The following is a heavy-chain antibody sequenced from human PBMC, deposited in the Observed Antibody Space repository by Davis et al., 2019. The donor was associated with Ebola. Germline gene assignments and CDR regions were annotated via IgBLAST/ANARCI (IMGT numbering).Heavy chain of an antibody. Sequence: ASVKVSCKASGYTFTSYGISWVRQAPGQGLEWMGWISAYNGNTNYAQKLQGRVTMTTDTSTSTAYMELRSLRSDDTAVYYCARDILAAVAGPYYFDYWGQGTLVTVSS. D-gene: IGHD6-19*01. CDR2: ISAYNGNT. CDR3: ARDILAAVAGPYYFDY. J-gene: IGHJ4*02. CDR1: GYTFTSYG. V-gene: IGHV1-18*01.